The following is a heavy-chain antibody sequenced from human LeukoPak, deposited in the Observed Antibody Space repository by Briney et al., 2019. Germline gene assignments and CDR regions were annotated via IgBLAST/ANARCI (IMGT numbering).Heavy chain of an antibody. V-gene: IGHV4-30-4*01. J-gene: IGHJ4*02. Sequence: SETLSLTCTVSGGSISSGDYYWSWIRQPPGKGLEWIGYIYYSGSTYYNPSLKSRVTISVDTSKNQFSLKLSSVTAADTAVYYCARGIRYFDWLLRHWGQGTLVTVSS. CDR3: ARGIRYFDWLLRH. CDR2: IYYSGST. CDR1: GGSISSGDYY. D-gene: IGHD3-9*01.